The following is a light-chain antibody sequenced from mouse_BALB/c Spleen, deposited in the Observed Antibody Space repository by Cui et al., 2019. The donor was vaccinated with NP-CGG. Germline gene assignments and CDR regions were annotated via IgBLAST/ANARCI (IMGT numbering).Light chain of an antibody. CDR3: ALWYSNHWV. J-gene: IGLJ1*01. Sequence: QAVLPQDSALTTSPGETVTLTCRSSTGAVTTSNYANWVQEKPDHLFTGLIGGINNRAPGVPARFSGSLIGDKAALTITGAQTEDEAIYFCALWYSNHWVFGGGTKLTVL. CDR1: TGAVTTSNY. V-gene: IGLV1*01. CDR2: GIN.